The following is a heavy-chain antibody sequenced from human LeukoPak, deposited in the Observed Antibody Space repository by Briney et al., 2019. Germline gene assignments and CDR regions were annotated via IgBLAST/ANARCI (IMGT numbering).Heavy chain of an antibody. CDR1: GGSISSYY. CDR3: ARDNYYDSSGYYEHGAFDI. Sequence: PSETLSLTCTVSGGSISSYYWSWIRQPPGKGLEWIGYIYYSGSTDYNPSLKSRVTISVDTSKNQFSLKLSSVTAADTAVYYCARDNYYDSSGYYEHGAFDIWGQGTMVTVSS. J-gene: IGHJ3*02. CDR2: IYYSGST. V-gene: IGHV4-59*12. D-gene: IGHD3-22*01.